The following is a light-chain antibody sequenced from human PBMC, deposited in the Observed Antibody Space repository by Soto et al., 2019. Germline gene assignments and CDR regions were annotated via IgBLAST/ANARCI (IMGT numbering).Light chain of an antibody. J-gene: IGLJ3*02. CDR3: QTWGTGINWV. Sequence: QPVLTQSPSASASPGASVKLTCTLSSGHSSYAIAWHQQQPEKGPRYLMNLNSDGSHTKGDGIPDRFSGSSSGAERYLTISSLQSEDEADYYCQTWGTGINWVFGGGTKVTVL. CDR1: SGHSSYA. CDR2: LNSDGSH. V-gene: IGLV4-69*01.